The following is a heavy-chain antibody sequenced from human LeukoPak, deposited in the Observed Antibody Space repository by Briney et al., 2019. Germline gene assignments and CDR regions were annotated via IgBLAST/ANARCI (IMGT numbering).Heavy chain of an antibody. CDR1: GNSFTSYW. V-gene: IGHV5-51*01. D-gene: IGHD1-26*01. CDR2: IYPDDSDT. CDR3: ARTSGLVGARTGWDYFDY. J-gene: IGHJ4*02. Sequence: GESLKISCKGSGNSFTSYWIGWVRKMPGKGLEWMGIIYPDDSDTRYSPSFKGQVTISADKSISTAYLQWSSLKASDTAMYYCARTSGLVGARTGWDYFDYWGQGTLVTVSS.